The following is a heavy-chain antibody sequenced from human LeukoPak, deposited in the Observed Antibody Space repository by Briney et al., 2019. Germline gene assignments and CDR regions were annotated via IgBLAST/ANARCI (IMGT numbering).Heavy chain of an antibody. J-gene: IGHJ3*02. D-gene: IGHD2-8*01. V-gene: IGHV4-34*01. CDR1: GGSFSGYY. CDR2: INHSGST. Sequence: SETLSLTCAVYGGSFSGYYWSWIRQPPGKGLEWIGEINHSGSTNYNPSLKSRVTVSVDTSKNQFSLKLSSATAADTAVYYCARHRHFNIVLMVYAKDAFDIWGQGTMVTVSS. CDR3: ARHRHFNIVLMVYAKDAFDI.